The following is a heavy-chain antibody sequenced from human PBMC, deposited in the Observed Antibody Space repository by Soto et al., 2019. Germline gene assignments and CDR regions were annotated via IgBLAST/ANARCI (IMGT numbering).Heavy chain of an antibody. CDR1: GFTCSSYA. V-gene: IGHV3-23*01. CDR3: ARGIWRGYYRAEETNWFDP. J-gene: IGHJ5*02. CDR2: ISSSGGDT. D-gene: IGHD3-3*01. Sequence: GGSLRLSCAASGFTCSSYAMSWVRQAPGKGLEWVSAISSSGGDTYYADSVKGRFTISRDNAKNTLYLQMNSLRAEDTAVYYCARGIWRGYYRAEETNWFDPSGQGKLVTVSS.